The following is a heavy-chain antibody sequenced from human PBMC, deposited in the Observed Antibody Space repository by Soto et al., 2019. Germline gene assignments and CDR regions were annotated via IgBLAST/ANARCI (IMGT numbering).Heavy chain of an antibody. CDR3: ARDRPNLWSGELLYDY. CDR2: ISAYNGNT. J-gene: IGHJ4*02. V-gene: IGHV1-18*01. D-gene: IGHD3-10*01. CDR1: GYTFTSYG. Sequence: QVQLVQSGAEVKKPGASVKVSCKASGYTFTSYGISWVRQAPGQGFEWMGWISAYNGNTNYAQKLQGRVTMTTDTSPSTAYMELRSLRSDDTAVYYCARDRPNLWSGELLYDYWGQGTLVTVSS.